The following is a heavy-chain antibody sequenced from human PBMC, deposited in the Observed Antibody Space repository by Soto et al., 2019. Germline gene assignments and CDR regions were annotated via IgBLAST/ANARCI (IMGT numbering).Heavy chain of an antibody. D-gene: IGHD6-6*01. CDR3: ARALTTSIAARRVSWFDT. CDR2: ISSSSSYI. Sequence: GGSLRLSCAASLFTFSSYSMNWVRQSPGKGLEWVSSISSSSSYIYDADSVKGRCTISRENAKNSVYLQMNSLRAEDTAVYYCARALTTSIAARRVSWFDTGGKGTLVTLSS. V-gene: IGHV3-21*01. CDR1: LFTFSSYS. J-gene: IGHJ5*02.